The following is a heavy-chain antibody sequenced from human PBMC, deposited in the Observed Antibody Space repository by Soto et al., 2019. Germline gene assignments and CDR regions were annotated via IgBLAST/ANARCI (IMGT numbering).Heavy chain of an antibody. V-gene: IGHV3-23*01. CDR2: LRDNGHNT. Sequence: GGSLRLSCAASGLTFSKNDMSWVRQAPGKGLEWVSTLRDNGHNTYYADSVKGRFTISRDSSKNTLFLQMNSLRAEDTAVYYYAKLLAVWGQGTTVTVSS. J-gene: IGHJ6*02. CDR1: GLTFSKND. CDR3: AKLLAV.